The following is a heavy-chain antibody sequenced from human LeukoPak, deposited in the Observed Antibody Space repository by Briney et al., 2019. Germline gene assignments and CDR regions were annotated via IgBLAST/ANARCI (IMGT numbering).Heavy chain of an antibody. CDR2: LSVSGTTI. CDR3: ARGPGTGHYFDS. CDR1: GFTFSSYP. J-gene: IGHJ4*02. D-gene: IGHD1-7*01. V-gene: IGHV3-48*03. Sequence: GGSLRLSCAASGFTFSSYPINWVRQAPGKGLEWISYLSVSGTTIYYADSVKGRFSISRDNAKNLLYLQMNSLRADDTAVYYCARGPGTGHYFDSWGQGTLVTVSS.